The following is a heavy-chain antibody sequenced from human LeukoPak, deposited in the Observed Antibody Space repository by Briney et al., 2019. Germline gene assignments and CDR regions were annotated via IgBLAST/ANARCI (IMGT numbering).Heavy chain of an antibody. CDR3: APKRYGGYDY. D-gene: IGHD5-12*01. V-gene: IGHV3-23*01. Sequence: PGGSLRLSCVASGFTFSSYGMTWVRQAPGKGLEWVSAISGGGASTYYADSVKGRFTISRDNSKNTLYLQMNSLRAEDTAVYYCAPKRYGGYDYWGQGTLVTVSS. CDR2: ISGGGAST. J-gene: IGHJ4*02. CDR1: GFTFSSYG.